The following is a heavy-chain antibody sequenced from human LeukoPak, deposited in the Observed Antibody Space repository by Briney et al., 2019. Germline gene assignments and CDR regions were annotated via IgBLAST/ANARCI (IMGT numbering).Heavy chain of an antibody. J-gene: IGHJ4*02. V-gene: IGHV4-4*07. CDR1: GGSFSNYY. Sequence: XETLSLTCSVSGGSFSNYYWNWIRQPAGKGLEWIGRIYTSGSTNYNPSLKSRVTMSLDMSQKEVSLTLSSMTAADTAVYFCARGSGSYRPLYFFDYWGQGNLVTVSS. CDR3: ARGSGSYRPLYFFDY. CDR2: IYTSGST. D-gene: IGHD3-16*02.